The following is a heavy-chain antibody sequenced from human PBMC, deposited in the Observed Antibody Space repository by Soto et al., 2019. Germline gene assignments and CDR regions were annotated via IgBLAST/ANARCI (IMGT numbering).Heavy chain of an antibody. CDR1: GFTFSSYA. V-gene: IGHV3-23*01. J-gene: IGHJ4*02. CDR3: ARRGPGTYFDY. CDR2: ISGSGGST. D-gene: IGHD6-13*01. Sequence: EVQLLESGGGLVQPGGSLRLSCAASGFTFSSYAMRWVRQAPGKGLEWVSAISGSGGSTYYADSVKGRFTISRDNSKNTLYLQMTSLRAEDTGVYYWARRGPGTYFDYWGQGTLVTVSS.